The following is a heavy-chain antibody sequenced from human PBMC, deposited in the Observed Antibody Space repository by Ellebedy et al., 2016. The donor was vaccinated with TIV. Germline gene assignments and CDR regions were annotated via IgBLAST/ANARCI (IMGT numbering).Heavy chain of an antibody. Sequence: GGSLRLSXAASGFTFSSYGMHWVRQAPGKGLEWVAVISYDGNTKYYTDSVKGRFTVSRDNSQNTLYLQMNNLRAEDTAMYYCAKDSEGYCSGGTCHYPGTWGQGALVTVSS. J-gene: IGHJ5*02. CDR1: GFTFSSYG. V-gene: IGHV3-30*18. CDR3: AKDSEGYCSGGTCHYPGT. CDR2: ISYDGNTK. D-gene: IGHD2-15*01.